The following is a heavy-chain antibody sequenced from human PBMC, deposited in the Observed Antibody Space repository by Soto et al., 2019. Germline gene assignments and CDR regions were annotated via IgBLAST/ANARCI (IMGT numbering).Heavy chain of an antibody. J-gene: IGHJ6*02. CDR3: AREGWPLLQTGMDV. CDR1: GFTFRSYS. D-gene: IGHD2-15*01. Sequence: GGSLRLSCAASGFTFRSYSMNWVRQAPGKGLEWVSYISSSNRTINYADTVKGRFIISRDNAKNSLYLQMHSLRDEDTAVYYCAREGWPLLQTGMDVWGQGTTVTV. V-gene: IGHV3-48*02. CDR2: ISSSNRTI.